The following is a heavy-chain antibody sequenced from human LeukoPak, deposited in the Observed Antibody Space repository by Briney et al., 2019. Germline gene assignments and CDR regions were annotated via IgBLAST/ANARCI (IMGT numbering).Heavy chain of an antibody. Sequence: ASMKVSCKASGYTFTSYGISWVRQAPGQGLEWMGWISAYNGNTNYAQKLQGRVTMTTDTSTSTAYMELRSLRSDDTAVYYCARDRYDSSGYYPFDYWGQGTLVTVSS. J-gene: IGHJ4*02. CDR1: GYTFTSYG. CDR3: ARDRYDSSGYYPFDY. V-gene: IGHV1-18*01. D-gene: IGHD3-22*01. CDR2: ISAYNGNT.